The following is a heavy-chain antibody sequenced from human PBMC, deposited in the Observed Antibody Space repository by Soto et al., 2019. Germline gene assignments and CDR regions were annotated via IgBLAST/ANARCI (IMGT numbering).Heavy chain of an antibody. Sequence: SETLSLTCAVYGGSFSGYYWSWIRQPPGKGLEWIGEINHSGSTNYNPSLKSRVTISVDTSKNQFSLKLSSVTAADTAVYYCARGHPPRQYQLPRDSDDASDIWGQGTMVTVSS. CDR1: GGSFSGYY. V-gene: IGHV4-34*01. D-gene: IGHD2-2*01. CDR3: ARGHPPRQYQLPRDSDDASDI. CDR2: INHSGST. J-gene: IGHJ3*02.